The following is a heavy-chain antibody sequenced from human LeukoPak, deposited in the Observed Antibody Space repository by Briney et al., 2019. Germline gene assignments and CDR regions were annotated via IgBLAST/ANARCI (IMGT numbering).Heavy chain of an antibody. V-gene: IGHV4-39*01. Sequence: SETLSLTCTVSGGSISSSSYYWGWIRQPPGKGLEWIGSIYYSGGTYYNPSLKSRVTISVDTSKNQFSLKLSSVTAADTAVYYCARLLRGYWYFDLWGRGTLVTVSS. CDR1: GGSISSSSYY. CDR3: ARLLRGYWYFDL. J-gene: IGHJ2*01. CDR2: IYYSGGT.